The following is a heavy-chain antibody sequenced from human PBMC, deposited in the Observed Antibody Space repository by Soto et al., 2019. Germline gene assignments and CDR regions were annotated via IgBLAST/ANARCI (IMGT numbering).Heavy chain of an antibody. V-gene: IGHV3-33*01. CDR1: GFTVSRHG. Sequence: QVQMVESGGGVVQPGGSLRLSCAASGFTVSRHGMHWVRQAPGKGLEWVAVIWYDGSNRYYADSVKGRFTISKDYSKNTLYLEMNTLRPEDTAIYYCAAATTWNFHFPYWGQGTQVTVSS. CDR2: IWYDGSNR. J-gene: IGHJ4*02. D-gene: IGHD1-7*01. CDR3: AAATTWNFHFPY.